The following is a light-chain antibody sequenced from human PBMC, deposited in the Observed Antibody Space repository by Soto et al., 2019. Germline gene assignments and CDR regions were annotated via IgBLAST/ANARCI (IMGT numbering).Light chain of an antibody. Sequence: DIQLTQSPCSLSASIGDRVTSTCRASQSISTWLAWYQQKPGKAPKLLIYAASTLQSGVPSRFSGSGSGTDFTLTISCLQSEDFATYYCQQYYSYPALTFGGGTKVDIK. CDR1: QSISTW. CDR3: QQYYSYPALT. J-gene: IGKJ4*01. CDR2: AAS. V-gene: IGKV1-5*01.